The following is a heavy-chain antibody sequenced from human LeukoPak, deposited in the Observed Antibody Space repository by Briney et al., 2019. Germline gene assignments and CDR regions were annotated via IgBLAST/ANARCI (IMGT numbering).Heavy chain of an antibody. J-gene: IGHJ6*04. Sequence: GGSLRLSCAASGFTFSSYGMHWVRQAPGKGLEWVALISYDGRNKYYADSVKGRFTISRDKSKNTLYLQMNSLRAEDTAVYYCARLVDYYGSGSYDITGLDVWGKGTTVTISS. CDR1: GFTFSSYG. CDR2: ISYDGRNK. D-gene: IGHD3-10*01. CDR3: ARLVDYYGSGSYDITGLDV. V-gene: IGHV3-30*03.